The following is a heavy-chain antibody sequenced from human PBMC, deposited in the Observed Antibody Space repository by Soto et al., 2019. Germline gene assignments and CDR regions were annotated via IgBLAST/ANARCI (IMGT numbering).Heavy chain of an antibody. J-gene: IGHJ4*02. V-gene: IGHV3-21*01. CDR3: AREDSIIIPAVSDF. CDR2: VSTSGYA. Sequence: GGSLRLSCTVSGFTFNNYGINWVRQAPGKGLEWVSSVSTSGYAYYSDSVKGRFTISRDNAKNSVSLQLNTLRVEDTAVYYCAREDSIIIPAVSDFWGQGTLVTVSS. CDR1: GFTFNNYG. D-gene: IGHD3-22*01.